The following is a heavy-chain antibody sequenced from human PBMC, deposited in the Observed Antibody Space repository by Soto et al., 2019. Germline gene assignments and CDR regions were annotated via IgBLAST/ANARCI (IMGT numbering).Heavy chain of an antibody. CDR2: ISGSGGST. Sequence: GGSLRLSCAASGFTFSSYAMSWVRQAPGKGLEWVSAISGSGGSTYYADSVKGRFTISRDNSKNTLYLQMNSLRAEDTAVYYCAKSPSAKYCSSTSCYATWFDPWGQGTLVTVSS. CDR3: AKSPSAKYCSSTSCYATWFDP. V-gene: IGHV3-23*01. D-gene: IGHD2-2*01. J-gene: IGHJ5*02. CDR1: GFTFSSYA.